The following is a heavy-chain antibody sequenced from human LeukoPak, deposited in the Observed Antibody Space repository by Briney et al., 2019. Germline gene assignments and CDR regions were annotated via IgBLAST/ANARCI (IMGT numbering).Heavy chain of an antibody. CDR1: GFTFSSYG. Sequence: GGSLRLSCAASGFTFSSYGMSWVRQAPGKGLEWVSAISGSGGSTYYADSVKDRFTISRDNAKSTLYLQMNSLRAEDTALYYCAKGIGLRPPDYWGQGTLVTVSS. CDR3: AKGIGLRPPDY. D-gene: IGHD3-16*01. CDR2: ISGSGGST. V-gene: IGHV3-23*01. J-gene: IGHJ4*02.